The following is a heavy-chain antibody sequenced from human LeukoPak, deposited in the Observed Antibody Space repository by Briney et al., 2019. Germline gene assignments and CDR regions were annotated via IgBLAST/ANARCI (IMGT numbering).Heavy chain of an antibody. V-gene: IGHV4-59*08. CDR3: ARHKTTDYYDSSGSFDY. CDR1: GGSISSYY. CDR2: IYYSGST. Sequence: PSETLSLTCTVSGGSISSYYWSWIRQPPGKGLEGIGYIYYSGSTNYNPSLKSRVTISVDTSKNQFSLKLSSVTAADTAVYYCARHKTTDYYDSSGSFDYWGQGTLVTVSS. D-gene: IGHD3-22*01. J-gene: IGHJ4*02.